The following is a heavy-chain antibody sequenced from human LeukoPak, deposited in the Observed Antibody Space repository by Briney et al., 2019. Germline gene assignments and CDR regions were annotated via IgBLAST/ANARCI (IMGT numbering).Heavy chain of an antibody. CDR3: ASSARFSYGYPGPRY. V-gene: IGHV4-34*01. CDR2: INHSGST. J-gene: IGHJ4*02. D-gene: IGHD5-18*01. CDR1: GGSFSGYY. Sequence: SETLSLTCAVYGGSFSGYYWSWIRQPPGKGLEWIGEINHSGSTNYNPSLKSRVTISVDTSKNQFSLKLSSVTAADTAVYYCASSARFSYGYPGPRYWGQGTLVTVSS.